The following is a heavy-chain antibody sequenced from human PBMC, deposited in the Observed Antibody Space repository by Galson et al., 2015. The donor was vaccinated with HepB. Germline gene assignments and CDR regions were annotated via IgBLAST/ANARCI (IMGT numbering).Heavy chain of an antibody. CDR3: AKDHPYCGGDCYGTFDY. Sequence: SLRLSCAASGFTFSSYGMHWVRQAPGKGLEWVAVILYDGSNKYYADSVKGRFTISRDNSKNTLYLQMNSLRAEDTAVYYCAKDHPYCGGDCYGTFDYWGQGTLVTVSS. J-gene: IGHJ4*02. CDR2: ILYDGSNK. CDR1: GFTFSSYG. V-gene: IGHV3-30*18. D-gene: IGHD2-21*02.